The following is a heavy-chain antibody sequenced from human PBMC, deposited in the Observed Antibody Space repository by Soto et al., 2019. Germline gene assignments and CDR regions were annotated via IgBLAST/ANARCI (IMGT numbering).Heavy chain of an antibody. V-gene: IGHV4-4*07. D-gene: IGHD6-19*01. CDR2: IYRSGST. J-gene: IGHJ6*02. CDR1: GGSISSYY. CDR3: ARDIVHISGNYYSYYYAMDV. Sequence: ETLSLTCTVSGGSISSYYWSWVRQPAGKGLEWIGRIYRSGSTNYNPSLKSRVTMSVDTSENQFSLKLSSVTAADTAVYFCARDIVHISGNYYSYYYAMDVWGQGTTVTVSS.